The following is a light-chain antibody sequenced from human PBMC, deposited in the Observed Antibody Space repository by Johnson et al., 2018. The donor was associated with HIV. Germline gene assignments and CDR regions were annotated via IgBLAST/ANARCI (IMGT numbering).Light chain of an antibody. J-gene: IGLJ1*01. Sequence: QSVLTQPPSVSAAPGQKVTISCSGSSSNIGNNYVSWYQQLPGTAPKLLIYRNNQRPSGVPDRFSGSKSGTSASLAISGLQAEDEADYYCAAWDDSRNGPVVGTGTEVAVL. CDR2: RNN. V-gene: IGLV1-47*01. CDR3: AAWDDSRNGPV. CDR1: SSNIGNNY.